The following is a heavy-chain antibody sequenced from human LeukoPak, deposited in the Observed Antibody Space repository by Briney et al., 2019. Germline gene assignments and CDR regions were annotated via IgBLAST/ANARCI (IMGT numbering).Heavy chain of an antibody. D-gene: IGHD1-14*01. CDR3: ARRSWGPITIENWFDP. J-gene: IGHJ5*02. V-gene: IGHV1-8*01. CDR2: MNPNSGNT. Sequence: VASVKVSCKASGYTFTSYDINWVRQATGQGLEWMGWMNPNSGNTGYAQKFQGRVTMTRNTSISTAYMELSSLRSEDTAVYYCARRSWGPITIENWFDPWGQGTLVTVSS. CDR1: GYTFTSYD.